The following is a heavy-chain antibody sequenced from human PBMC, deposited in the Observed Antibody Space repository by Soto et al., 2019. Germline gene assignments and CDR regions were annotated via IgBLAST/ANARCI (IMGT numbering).Heavy chain of an antibody. Sequence: KFQGRVTITRDTSASTAYMELSSLRSEDTAVYYCAREVVYNDSGSFRPYYGMDVWGQGTTVTVSS. CDR3: AREVVYNDSGSFRPYYGMDV. D-gene: IGHD3-10*01. J-gene: IGHJ6*02. V-gene: IGHV1-3*01.